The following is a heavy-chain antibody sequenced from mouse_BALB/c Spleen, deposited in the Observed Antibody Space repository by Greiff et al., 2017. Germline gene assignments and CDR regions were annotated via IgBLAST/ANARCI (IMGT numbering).Heavy chain of an antibody. V-gene: IGHV1-7*01. CDR3: ATLAAWFAY. Sequence: VQLQQSGAELAKPGASVKMSCKASGYTFTSYWMHWVKQRPGQGLEWIGYINPSTGYTEYNQKFKDKATLTADKSSSTAYMQLSSLTSEDSAVYYCATLAAWFAYWGQGTLVTVSA. CDR1: GYTFTSYW. CDR2: INPSTGYT. J-gene: IGHJ3*01.